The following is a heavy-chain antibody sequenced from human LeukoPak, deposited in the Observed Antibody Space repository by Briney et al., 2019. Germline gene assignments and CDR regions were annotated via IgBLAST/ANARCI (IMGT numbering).Heavy chain of an antibody. CDR1: GFTFSSYA. CDR3: AKDVWWSVS. J-gene: IGHJ5*02. Sequence: GGSLRLSCAASGFTFSSYAMSWIRQAPGKGLEWVSVISGSGSSTYYADSVKGRFTISRDNSKNTLYLQINSLRAEDTAIYYCAKDVWWSVSWGQGTLVTVSS. V-gene: IGHV3-23*01. D-gene: IGHD2-8*02. CDR2: ISGSGSST.